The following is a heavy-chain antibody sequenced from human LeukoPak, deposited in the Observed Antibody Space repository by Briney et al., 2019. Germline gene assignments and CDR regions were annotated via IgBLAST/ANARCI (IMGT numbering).Heavy chain of an antibody. J-gene: IGHJ4*02. CDR3: AKDSCDSSSCYEDY. CDR1: GFTFSGYG. V-gene: IGHV3-30*02. Sequence: GGSLRLSCAASGFTFSGYGMHWVRQAPGKGLEWVAFIRYDGSNKYYADSVKGRFTISRDNSKNTLYLQMNSLRAEDTAVYYCAKDSCDSSSCYEDYWGQGTLVTVSS. D-gene: IGHD6-13*01. CDR2: IRYDGSNK.